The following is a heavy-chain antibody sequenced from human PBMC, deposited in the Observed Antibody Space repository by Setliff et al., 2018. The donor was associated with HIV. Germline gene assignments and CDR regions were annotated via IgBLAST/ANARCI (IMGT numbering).Heavy chain of an antibody. J-gene: IGHJ6*03. CDR2: IYYSGST. V-gene: IGHV4-59*08. D-gene: IGHD2-21*01. Sequence: PSETLSLTCTVSGGSISSYYWSWIRQPPGKGLEWIGYIYYSGSTNYNPSLKSRVTISVDTSKNQFSLKLSSVTAADTAVYYCAKQYCGGDCYSDSYYYMDVWGKGTTVTVSS. CDR1: GGSISSYY. CDR3: AKQYCGGDCYSDSYYYMDV.